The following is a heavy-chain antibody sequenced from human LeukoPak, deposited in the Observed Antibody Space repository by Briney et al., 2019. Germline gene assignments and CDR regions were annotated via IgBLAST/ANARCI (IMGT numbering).Heavy chain of an antibody. V-gene: IGHV1-8*02. D-gene: IGHD6-19*01. J-gene: IGHJ6*03. CDR1: GYTFTTYD. Sequence: GASVKVSCKASGYTFTTYDINWVRQVTGQGLEWMGWMNPNSGNTAYAQNFQGRVTITSNTPISTAYMDLTSLRSEDTAVYYCARRAVGNSYYSYMDVWGKGTTVTVSS. CDR3: ARRAVGNSYYSYMDV. CDR2: MNPNSGNT.